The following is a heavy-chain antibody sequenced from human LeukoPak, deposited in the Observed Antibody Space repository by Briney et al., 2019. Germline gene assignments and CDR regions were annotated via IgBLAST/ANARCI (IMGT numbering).Heavy chain of an antibody. D-gene: IGHD5-18*01. CDR3: ARGAVDTAMVTLFDY. V-gene: IGHV1-18*01. Sequence: GASVKVSCKASGYTFTSYGISWVRQAPGQGLEWMGWISAYNGNTNYVQKLQGRVTMTTDTSTSTAYMELRSLRSDDTAVYYCARGAVDTAMVTLFDYWGQGTLVTVSS. J-gene: IGHJ4*02. CDR2: ISAYNGNT. CDR1: GYTFTSYG.